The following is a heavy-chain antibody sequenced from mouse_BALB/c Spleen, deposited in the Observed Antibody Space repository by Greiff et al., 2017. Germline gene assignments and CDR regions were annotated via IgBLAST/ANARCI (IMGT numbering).Heavy chain of an antibody. J-gene: IGHJ2*01. CDR2: INPSNGRT. CDR3: ARSQVYYGNSDYFDY. D-gene: IGHD2-1*01. Sequence: VQLQQPGAELVKPGASVKLSCKASGYTFTSYWMHWVKQRPGQGLEWIGEINPSNGRTNYNEKFKSKATLTVDKSSSTAYMQLSSLTSEDSAVYYCARSQVYYGNSDYFDYWGQGTTLTVSS. V-gene: IGHV1S81*02. CDR1: GYTFTSYW.